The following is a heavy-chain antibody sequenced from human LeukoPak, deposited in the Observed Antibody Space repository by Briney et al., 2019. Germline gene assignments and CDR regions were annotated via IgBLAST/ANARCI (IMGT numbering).Heavy chain of an antibody. D-gene: IGHD3-22*01. CDR1: GGSISSYY. V-gene: IGHV4-59*01. CDR3: AREGGSGYYPSPLGFDY. J-gene: IGHJ4*02. Sequence: SETLSPTCTVSGGSISSYYWSWIRQPPGKGGEWIGYIYYSGSTNYNPSLKRRVTISVEKTKKQFSLKLSSVTAADTAVYYCAREGGSGYYPSPLGFDYWGQGTLVTVSS. CDR2: IYYSGST.